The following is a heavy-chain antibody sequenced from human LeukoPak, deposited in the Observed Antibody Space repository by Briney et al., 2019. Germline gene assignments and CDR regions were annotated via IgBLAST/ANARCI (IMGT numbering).Heavy chain of an antibody. Sequence: SETLSLTCAVYGGSFSGYYWSWIRQPPGKGLEWIGETNHSGITNYNPSLKSRVTISVDTSKNQFSLKLSSVTPADTAVYFCARDGRCGYYAGLLDSWGQGTLVTVST. CDR3: ARDGRCGYYAGLLDS. D-gene: IGHD3-3*01. CDR2: TNHSGIT. V-gene: IGHV4-34*01. CDR1: GGSFSGYY. J-gene: IGHJ5*01.